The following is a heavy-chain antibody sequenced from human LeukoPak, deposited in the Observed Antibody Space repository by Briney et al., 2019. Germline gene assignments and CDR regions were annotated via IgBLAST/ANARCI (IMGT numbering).Heavy chain of an antibody. Sequence: GGSLRLSCAASGFTFSSYAMSWVRQAPGKGLEWVSAISGSGGSTYYADSVKGRFTISRDNSKNTLYLQMNSLRAEDTAVYYCARDPISRDSSGYYFVPGAFDIWGQGTMVTVSS. CDR1: GFTFSSYA. J-gene: IGHJ3*02. CDR2: ISGSGGST. V-gene: IGHV3-23*01. CDR3: ARDPISRDSSGYYFVPGAFDI. D-gene: IGHD3-22*01.